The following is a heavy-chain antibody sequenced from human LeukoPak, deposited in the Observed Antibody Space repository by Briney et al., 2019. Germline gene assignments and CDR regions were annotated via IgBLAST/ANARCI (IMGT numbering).Heavy chain of an antibody. Sequence: GGSLRLSCAASGFTFSSYAMHWVRQAPGKGLEWVAVISYDGSNKYYADSVKGRFTISRDNSKNTLYLQMNSLRAEDTAVYYCARGVLPSGDFFDYWGQGTLVTVSS. CDR1: GFTFSSYA. J-gene: IGHJ4*02. D-gene: IGHD1-26*01. CDR2: ISYDGSNK. V-gene: IGHV3-30*04. CDR3: ARGVLPSGDFFDY.